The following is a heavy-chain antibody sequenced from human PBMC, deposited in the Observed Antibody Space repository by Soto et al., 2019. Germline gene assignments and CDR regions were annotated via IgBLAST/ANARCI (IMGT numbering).Heavy chain of an antibody. CDR1: GFTFSSYG. D-gene: IGHD3-10*01. CDR2: IWYDGSNK. J-gene: IGHJ3*02. CDR3: ASSPMVRGHDAFDI. Sequence: GGSLRLSCAASGFTFSSYGMHWVRQAPGKGLEWVAVIWYDGSNKYYADSVKGRFTISRDNSKNMLYLQMNSLGAEDTAVYYCASSPMVRGHDAFDIWGQGTMVTVSS. V-gene: IGHV3-33*01.